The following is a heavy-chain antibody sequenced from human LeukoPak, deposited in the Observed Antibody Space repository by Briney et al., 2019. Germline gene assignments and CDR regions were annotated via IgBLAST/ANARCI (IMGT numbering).Heavy chain of an antibody. CDR3: ARAYSSSWYVGNFQH. CDR2: IWYDGSNK. J-gene: IGHJ1*01. D-gene: IGHD6-13*01. CDR1: GFTFSSYG. V-gene: IGHV3-33*01. Sequence: GGSLRLSCAASGFTFSSYGMHWVRQAPGKGLEWVAVIWYDGSNKYYADSVKGRFTISRDNSKNTLYLQMNSLRAEDTAVYYCARAYSSSWYVGNFQHWGQGTLVTVSS.